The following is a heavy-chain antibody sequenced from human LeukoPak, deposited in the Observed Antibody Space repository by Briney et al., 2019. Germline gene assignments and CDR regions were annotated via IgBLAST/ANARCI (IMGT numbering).Heavy chain of an antibody. CDR3: TRDLGDDSSGYLLGDY. J-gene: IGHJ4*02. D-gene: IGHD3-22*01. CDR1: GFTFGDYA. CDR2: IRSKAYGGTT. Sequence: GGSLRLSCTASGFTFGDYAMSWVRQAPGKGLEWVGFIRSKAYGGTTEYAASVKGRFTISRDDSKSIAYLQMNSLKTEDTVVYYCTRDLGDDSSGYLLGDYWGQGTLVTVSS. V-gene: IGHV3-49*04.